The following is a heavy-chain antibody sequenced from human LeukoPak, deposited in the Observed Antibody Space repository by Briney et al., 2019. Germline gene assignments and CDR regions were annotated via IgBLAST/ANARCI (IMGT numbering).Heavy chain of an antibody. CDR2: IKRDESET. CDR1: GFTFNTYW. CDR3: ARGGGNFDY. J-gene: IGHJ4*02. Sequence: PGGSLRLSSSASGFTFNTYWMNWVRQAPGKGLEWVANIKRDESETYYVDSVKGRFTISRDNAKNSLSLQMNSLRAEDTAVYYCARGGGNFDYWGQGTLVTVSS. V-gene: IGHV3-7*01. D-gene: IGHD2/OR15-2a*01.